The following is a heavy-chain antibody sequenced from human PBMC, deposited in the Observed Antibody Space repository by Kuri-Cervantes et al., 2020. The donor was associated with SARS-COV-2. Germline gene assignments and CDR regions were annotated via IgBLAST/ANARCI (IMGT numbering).Heavy chain of an antibody. CDR3: ARHPPEYYSLYYFDY. J-gene: IGHJ4*02. CDR2: IYYSGST. CDR1: GGSFSGYY. V-gene: IGHV4-39*01. D-gene: IGHD3-10*01. Sequence: GSLRLSCAVYGGSFSGYYWGWIRQPPGKGLEWIGSIYYSGSTYYNPSLKSRVTISVDTSKNQFSLKLSSVTAADTAVYYCARHPPEYYSLYYFDYWGQGTLVTVSS.